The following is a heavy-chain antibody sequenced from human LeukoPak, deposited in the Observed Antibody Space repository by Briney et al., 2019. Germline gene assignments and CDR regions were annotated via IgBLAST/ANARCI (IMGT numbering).Heavy chain of an antibody. Sequence: SGGSLRLSCVASGFTFRIFGLNWVRQAPGKGPEWVSYIDARSGITYYADSVQGRFTISRDDARESVFLQMDGLRVDDTAVYYCARDQYSGSYSDAFDIWGQGTMVTVSS. J-gene: IGHJ3*02. CDR2: IDARSGIT. D-gene: IGHD1-26*01. CDR1: GFTFRIFG. CDR3: ARDQYSGSYSDAFDI. V-gene: IGHV3-48*04.